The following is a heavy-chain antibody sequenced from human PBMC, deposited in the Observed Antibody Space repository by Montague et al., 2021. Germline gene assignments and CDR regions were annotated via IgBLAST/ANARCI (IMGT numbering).Heavy chain of an antibody. J-gene: IGHJ3*02. V-gene: IGHV4-59*13. CDR3: AKDTTTDGFDI. CDR2: ISYSGRT. CDR1: GGSFSTYF. Sequence: SETLSLTCTVPGGSFSTYFWTWIRQPPGKGLEWIGFISYSGRTNFNPSLKSRVTISPDTSKNQFSLNLSSVTAADTAVYYCAKDTTTDGFDIWGQGTMVTVSS. D-gene: IGHD1-1*01.